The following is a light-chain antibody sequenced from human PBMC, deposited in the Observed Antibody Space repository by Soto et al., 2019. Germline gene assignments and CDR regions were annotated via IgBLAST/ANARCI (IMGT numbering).Light chain of an antibody. V-gene: IGLV2-14*01. Sequence: ALTQPASVSGSPGQSITISCTGTSSDVGAYNFVSWYQHHPGRAPKLIIYEVTIRPSGVSNRFSGSKSGNTASLTISGLQAEDEADYYCSSYTTSAPYVFGSGTKVTVL. CDR3: SSYTTSAPYV. J-gene: IGLJ1*01. CDR1: SSDVGAYNF. CDR2: EVT.